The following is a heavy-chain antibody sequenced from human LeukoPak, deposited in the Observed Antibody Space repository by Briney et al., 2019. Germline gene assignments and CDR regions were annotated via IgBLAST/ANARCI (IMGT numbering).Heavy chain of an antibody. J-gene: IGHJ3*02. D-gene: IGHD3-3*01. CDR2: IYPGDSDT. CDR3: ARPAAPSVLRFLEWFPVEGQAFDI. CDR1: GYSFTSYW. Sequence: PGESLKISCKGSGYSFTSYWISWVRQMPGKGLEWMGIIYPGDSDTRYSPSFQGQVTISADKSISTAYLQWSSLKASDTAMYYCARPAAPSVLRFLEWFPVEGQAFDIWGQRTMVTVSS. V-gene: IGHV5-51*01.